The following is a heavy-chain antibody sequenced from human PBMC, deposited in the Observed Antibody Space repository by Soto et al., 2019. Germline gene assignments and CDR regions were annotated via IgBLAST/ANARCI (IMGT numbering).Heavy chain of an antibody. J-gene: IGHJ4*02. D-gene: IGHD3-3*01. CDR3: ARGSITIFGVVLKNFDY. CDR2: ISGSGGST. V-gene: IGHV3-23*01. CDR1: GFSSSCYW. Sequence: GPMILSCAAAGFSSSCYWMNWVRKAPGRGLEWVSAISGSGGSTYYADSVKGQFTISRDNSKNTLYLQMNSLRAEDTAVYYCARGSITIFGVVLKNFDYWGQGTLVTVSS.